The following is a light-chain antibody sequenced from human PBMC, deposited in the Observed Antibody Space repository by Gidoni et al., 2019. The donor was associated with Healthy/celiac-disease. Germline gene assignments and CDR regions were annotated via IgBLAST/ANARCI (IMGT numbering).Light chain of an antibody. J-gene: IGKJ1*01. Sequence: EIVLTQSLGTLSLSPGERDSLSCRASQSVSSSYLAWYQQKPGQAPRLLIYGASSRATGIPERFSGGRSGTDFTLTISRLEPEDYAVYYCQQYGSTNRAFGQGTKVEIK. V-gene: IGKV3-20*01. CDR3: QQYGSTNRA. CDR2: GAS. CDR1: QSVSSSY.